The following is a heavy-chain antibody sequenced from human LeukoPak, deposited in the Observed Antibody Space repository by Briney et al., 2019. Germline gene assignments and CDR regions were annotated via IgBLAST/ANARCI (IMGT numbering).Heavy chain of an antibody. CDR2: MDPNSGNT. CDR1: GYTFTNYD. J-gene: IGHJ4*02. V-gene: IGHV1-8*03. D-gene: IGHD1-26*01. CDR3: ATGRGSGSSKGPTPFDY. Sequence: ASVKVSCKASGYTFTNYDINWVRQATGQGLEWMGWMDPNSGNTGYAQKFQGRVTITRNTSISTAYMELSSLRSEDTAVYYCATGRGSGSSKGPTPFDYWGQGTLVTVSS.